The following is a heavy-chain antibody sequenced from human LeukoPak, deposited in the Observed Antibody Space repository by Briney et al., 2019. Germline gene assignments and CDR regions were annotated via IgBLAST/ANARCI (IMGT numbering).Heavy chain of an antibody. CDR1: GYTFTGYY. D-gene: IGHD1-1*01. CDR2: INPNSGGT. Sequence: ASVKVSCKASGYTFTGYYMHWVRQAPGQGLEWMGWINPNSGGTNYAQKFQGRVTMTRDTSISTAYMELSRLGSDDTAVYYCARVERRRGYLFDYWGQGTLVTVSS. V-gene: IGHV1-2*02. CDR3: ARVERRRGYLFDY. J-gene: IGHJ4*02.